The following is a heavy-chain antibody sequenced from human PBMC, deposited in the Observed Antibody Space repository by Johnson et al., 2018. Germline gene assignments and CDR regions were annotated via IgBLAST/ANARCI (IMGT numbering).Heavy chain of an antibody. CDR2: ISWNSGSI. CDR1: GFTFDDYA. V-gene: IGHV3-9*01. Sequence: VQLVQSGGGLVQPGRSMRLSCAASGFTFDDYAMHWVRQAPGKGLEWVSGISWNSGSIGYADAVKGRFTISRDNAKNSLYLQRNSLRAEETALYYCAKADSNYYYYGMDVWGQGTTVTVSS. J-gene: IGHJ6*02. D-gene: IGHD4-11*01. CDR3: AKADSNYYYYGMDV.